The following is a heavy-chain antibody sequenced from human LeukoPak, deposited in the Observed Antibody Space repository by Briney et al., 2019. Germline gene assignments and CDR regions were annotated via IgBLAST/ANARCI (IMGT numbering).Heavy chain of an antibody. Sequence: SETLSLTCAVYGGSFSGYYWSWIRQPSGKGLEWIGEINHSGSTNYNPSLKSRVTISVDTSKNQFSLKLSSVTAADTAVYYCARRYYYDSSGYYPFDYWGQGTLVTVSS. CDR1: GGSFSGYY. D-gene: IGHD3-22*01. CDR2: INHSGST. CDR3: ARRYYYDSSGYYPFDY. V-gene: IGHV4-34*01. J-gene: IGHJ4*02.